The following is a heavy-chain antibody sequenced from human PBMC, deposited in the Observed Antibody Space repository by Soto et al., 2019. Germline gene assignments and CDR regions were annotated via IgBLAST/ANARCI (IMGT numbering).Heavy chain of an antibody. D-gene: IGHD1-20*01. J-gene: IGHJ3*02. Sequence: GGSLRLSCEVSGFSFKTYWMSWVRQAPGKGLEWLANMNEDANTKYYVDSVKGRFTILGDSAGNSLFLKMASLRAEDTAVYFCAAYNTSRHAAFDIWGRGTLVTVSS. CDR1: GFSFKTYW. CDR2: MNEDANTK. V-gene: IGHV3-7*01. CDR3: AAYNTSRHAAFDI.